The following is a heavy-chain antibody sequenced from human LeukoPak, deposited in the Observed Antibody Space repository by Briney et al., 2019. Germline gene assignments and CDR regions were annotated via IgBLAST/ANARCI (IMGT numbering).Heavy chain of an antibody. Sequence: PSETLSLTCAVSGGSINSGGYSWRWIRQPPGKGLEWNGYIYHSGSTYYNPSLKSRVTISVDRSKNQFSLKLSSVTAADTAVYYCARDQGYCSSTSCENYYYYGMDVWGKGTTVTVSS. J-gene: IGHJ6*04. V-gene: IGHV4-30-2*01. CDR2: IYHSGST. CDR1: GGSINSGGYS. CDR3: ARDQGYCSSTSCENYYYYGMDV. D-gene: IGHD2-2*01.